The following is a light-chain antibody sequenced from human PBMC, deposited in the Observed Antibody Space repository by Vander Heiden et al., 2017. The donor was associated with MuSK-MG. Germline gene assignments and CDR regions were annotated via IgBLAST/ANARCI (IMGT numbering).Light chain of an antibody. V-gene: IGKV4-1*01. CDR1: QSVFNTSNNKNF. CDR2: WAC. CDR3: QRYDTTPLT. Sequence: DIVMTQSPDSLAVSLGERATINCKSSQSVFNTSNNKNFLAWYQQKPRQPPKLLFYWACTRESGVPDRFSGRGSGTDFTLTISILHAEDVTVYYCQRYDTTPLTFGGGTKVEIK. J-gene: IGKJ4*01.